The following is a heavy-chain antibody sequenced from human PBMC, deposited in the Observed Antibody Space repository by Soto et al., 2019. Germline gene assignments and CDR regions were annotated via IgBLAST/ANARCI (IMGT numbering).Heavy chain of an antibody. Sequence: EVQLVEPGGGLVKPGGSLRLSCAASGFTFNSAWMNCVRQAPGKGREWVGRIKSKTQDGTTDYAAPVKGRFTISRDDSKDTLYLQMNSLKTEDTAVYYCTTDLPTLIPQVDYWGQGTLVTVSS. CDR1: GFTFNSAW. V-gene: IGHV3-15*07. CDR2: IKSKTQDGTT. CDR3: TTDLPTLIPQVDY. D-gene: IGHD4-4*01. J-gene: IGHJ4*02.